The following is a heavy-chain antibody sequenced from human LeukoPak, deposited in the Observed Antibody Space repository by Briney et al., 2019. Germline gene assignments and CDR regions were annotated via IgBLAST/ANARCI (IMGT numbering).Heavy chain of an antibody. CDR3: ARGKQLGVFDY. Sequence: WASVTVSCKASGYTFSIYDINWVGQATGQGLEWMGWMNPSSGKTGYAQKFQGRVTMTRNTSISTAYMELSSLRSEDTAVYYCARGKQLGVFDYWGQGTLVTVSS. CDR1: GYTFSIYD. V-gene: IGHV1-8*01. CDR2: MNPSSGKT. D-gene: IGHD6-13*01. J-gene: IGHJ4*02.